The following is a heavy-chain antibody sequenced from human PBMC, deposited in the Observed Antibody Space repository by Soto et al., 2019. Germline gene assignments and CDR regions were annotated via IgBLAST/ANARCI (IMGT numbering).Heavy chain of an antibody. CDR2: IKQDGSEK. CDR3: ARDQVTIFGVVITYYYYYYMDV. D-gene: IGHD3-3*01. CDR1: GFTFSSYW. Sequence: GGSLRLSCAASGFTFSSYWMSWVRQAPGKGLEWVANIKQDGSEKYYVDSVKGRFTISRDNAKNSLYLQMNSLRAEDTAVYYCARDQVTIFGVVITYYYYYYMDVWGKGTTVTVSS. V-gene: IGHV3-7*01. J-gene: IGHJ6*03.